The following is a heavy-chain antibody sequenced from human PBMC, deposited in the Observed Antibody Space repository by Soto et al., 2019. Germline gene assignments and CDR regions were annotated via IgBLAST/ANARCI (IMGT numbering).Heavy chain of an antibody. CDR1: GGSSSSSSDC. CDR2: ISYSGRT. CDR3: ASQFRGAASPGLFDY. D-gene: IGHD2-15*01. Sequence: SLTLSVTCTVAGGSSSSSSDCWVLIRQSPGKGMEWIGSISYSGRTYHNPSLKGRVTISVDTSKNQFSLKVNSVTAADTAVFYCASQFRGAASPGLFDYSGHATLVTVYS. V-gene: IGHV4-39*01. J-gene: IGHJ5*01.